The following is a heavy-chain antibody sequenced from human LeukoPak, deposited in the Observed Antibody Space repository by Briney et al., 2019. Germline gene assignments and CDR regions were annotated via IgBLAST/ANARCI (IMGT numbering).Heavy chain of an antibody. Sequence: GGSLRLSCAVSGFTFSSYSMNWVRQAPGKGLEWVSSITSSSSYIYYADSVKGRFTISRDNAKNSMYLQMNSLRAEDTAVYYCARDLTVTSTCWFDRWGQGTLVTVSS. CDR3: ARDLTVTSTCWFDR. J-gene: IGHJ5*02. CDR2: ITSSSSYI. D-gene: IGHD4-11*01. CDR1: GFTFSSYS. V-gene: IGHV3-21*01.